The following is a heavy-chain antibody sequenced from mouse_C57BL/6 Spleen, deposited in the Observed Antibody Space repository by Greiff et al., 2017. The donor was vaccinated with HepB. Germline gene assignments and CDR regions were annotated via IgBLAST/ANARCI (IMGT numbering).Heavy chain of an antibody. CDR3: ARYDGYYPYYAMDY. D-gene: IGHD2-3*01. V-gene: IGHV1-64*01. J-gene: IGHJ4*01. Sequence: QVQLQQPGAELVKPGASVKLSCKASGYTFTSYWMHWVKQRPGQGLEWIGMIHPNSGSTNYNEKFKSKATLTVDKSSSTAYMQLSSLTSEDSAVYYCARYDGYYPYYAMDYWGQGTSVTVSS. CDR2: IHPNSGST. CDR1: GYTFTSYW.